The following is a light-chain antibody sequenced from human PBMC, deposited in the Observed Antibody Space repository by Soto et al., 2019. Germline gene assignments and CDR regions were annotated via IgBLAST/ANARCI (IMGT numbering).Light chain of an antibody. Sequence: EILMTQSPATLSVSLGEGATLSCRTSLSVSSNLDWYQQRPGQAPRLLIFGASTRATGVAARFSGSGSETEFTLTISGLQSDDFAVYYCLQYDDWRSWTFGPGTKVET. CDR1: LSVSSN. CDR2: GAS. V-gene: IGKV3-15*01. J-gene: IGKJ1*01. CDR3: LQYDDWRSWT.